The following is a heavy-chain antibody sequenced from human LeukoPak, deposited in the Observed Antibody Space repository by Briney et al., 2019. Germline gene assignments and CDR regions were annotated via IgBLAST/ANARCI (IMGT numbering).Heavy chain of an antibody. J-gene: IGHJ4*02. D-gene: IGHD5-18*01. V-gene: IGHV3-7*03. CDR2: INSDGSEG. CDR3: AKVDNYGYGFLDF. Sequence: GGSLRLSCAVSGFTFSGFWMSWSRQAPGKGLEWVASINSDGSEGYYADVVKGRFTISRDNAKNSLYLQINSLRAEDTAVYYCAKVDNYGYGFLDFWGQGTLVTVSS. CDR1: GFTFSGFW.